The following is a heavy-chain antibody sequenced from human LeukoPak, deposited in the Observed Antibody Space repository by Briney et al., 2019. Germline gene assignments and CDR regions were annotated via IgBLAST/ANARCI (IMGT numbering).Heavy chain of an antibody. CDR1: GYTFTNYG. V-gene: IGHV1-3*04. CDR3: ARVPLSDPSGHYYPH. CDR2: INTGNGNT. J-gene: IGHJ1*01. D-gene: IGHD3-22*01. Sequence: ASVKVSCKTSGYTFTNYGTHWVRQAPRQSPEWMGWINTGNGNTKSSQKFQDRVTLTRDTSASTAYMELNSLSSEDTAVYYCARVPLSDPSGHYYPHWGQGTLVTVSS.